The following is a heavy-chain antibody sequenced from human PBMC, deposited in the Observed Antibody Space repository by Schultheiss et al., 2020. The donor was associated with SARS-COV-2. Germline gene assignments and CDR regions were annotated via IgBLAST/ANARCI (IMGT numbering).Heavy chain of an antibody. D-gene: IGHD5-18*01. J-gene: IGHJ6*02. Sequence: SETLSLTCTVSGGSISNDYWSWIRQPAGKGLEWIGRIYTFGSTNYNPSLKSRVTMSVDTSKNHFSLKLRSVTAADTAVYYCARERRGYSYGQGGYYYGMDVWGQGTTVTVSS. V-gene: IGHV4-4*07. CDR3: ARERRGYSYGQGGYYYGMDV. CDR1: GGSISNDY. CDR2: IYTFGST.